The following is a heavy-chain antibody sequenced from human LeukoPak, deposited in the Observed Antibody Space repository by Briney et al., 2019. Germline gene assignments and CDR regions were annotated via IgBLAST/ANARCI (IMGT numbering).Heavy chain of an antibody. CDR3: GRVHSSSYYCCSDY. Sequence: GASVKVSCKASGGTFSSYAISWVRQAPGQGLEWMGRIIPILGIANYAQKFQGRVTITADKSTSTAYMELSSLRPDDTALYYCGRVHSSSYYCCSDYWGQGTLVTVSS. D-gene: IGHD6-13*01. J-gene: IGHJ4*02. CDR1: GGTFSSYA. CDR2: IIPILGIA. V-gene: IGHV1-69*04.